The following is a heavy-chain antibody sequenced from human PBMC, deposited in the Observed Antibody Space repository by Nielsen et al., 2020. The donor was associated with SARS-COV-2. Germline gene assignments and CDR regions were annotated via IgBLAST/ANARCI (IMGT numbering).Heavy chain of an antibody. CDR1: GFTFSSYW. D-gene: IGHD3-9*01. CDR3: ARIASGDWIYYFDS. Sequence: GESLKISCAASGFTFSSYWMSWVRQAPGKGLEWVANIKQDGSEKYYVDSVKGRFTISRDNAKNSLYLQMNSLRAEDTAIYYCARIASGDWIYYFDSWGQGTLVTVSS. J-gene: IGHJ4*02. CDR2: IKQDGSEK. V-gene: IGHV3-7*03.